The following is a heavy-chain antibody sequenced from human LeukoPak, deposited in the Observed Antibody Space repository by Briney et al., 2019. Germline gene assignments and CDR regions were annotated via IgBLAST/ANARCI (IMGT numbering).Heavy chain of an antibody. V-gene: IGHV1-2*02. CDR2: INLNSGGT. CDR3: AILSVGGGVRYYYYYMDV. D-gene: IGHD1-26*01. Sequence: ASAKVSCKASGYTFTVYYMRWVRQAPGQGLEWMGWINLNSGGTNYAQKFQGRVTITTDTSISTAYMELSTVRSDDTAVYYCAILSVGGGVRYYYYYMDVWGKGTTVTVSS. J-gene: IGHJ6*03. CDR1: GYTFTVYY.